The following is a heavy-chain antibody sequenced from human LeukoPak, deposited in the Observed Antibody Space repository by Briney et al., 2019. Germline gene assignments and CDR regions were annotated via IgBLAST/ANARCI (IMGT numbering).Heavy chain of an antibody. CDR3: AKGNGYSYGRYYFDY. J-gene: IGHJ4*02. D-gene: IGHD5-18*01. V-gene: IGHV3-23*01. CDR2: ITASGGNT. CDR1: GFTFSSYA. Sequence: PGGSLRRFCAASGFTFSSYAMGLVRQARAQALELLSAITASGGNTHYADSVKGRFTISRDNSKNTLYLQVNSLRAEDTAVYYCAKGNGYSYGRYYFDYWGQGTLVTVSS.